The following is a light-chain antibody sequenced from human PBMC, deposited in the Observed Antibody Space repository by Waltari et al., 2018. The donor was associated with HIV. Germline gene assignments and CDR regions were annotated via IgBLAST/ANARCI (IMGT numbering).Light chain of an antibody. J-gene: IGKJ4*01. Sequence: DINMTQSPSSLSASVGESVTITCRASQAITHYYAWFQQKPGKAPSSLIYGTSTLQSGVPSRFSGGGSGTNFTLTISSLQSEDAATYYCQQYSVYPLTFGGGTKVEI. CDR3: QQYSVYPLT. CDR2: GTS. V-gene: IGKV1-16*01. CDR1: QAITHY.